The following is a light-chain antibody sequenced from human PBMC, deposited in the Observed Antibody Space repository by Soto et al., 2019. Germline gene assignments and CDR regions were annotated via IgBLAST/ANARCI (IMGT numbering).Light chain of an antibody. CDR1: QSISSY. Sequence: DIQMTQSPSSLSASVGDRVTITCRASQSISSYLNWYQQKPGKPPKLLIYAASSLQSGVPSRFSGSGAGTDSTLTISSLQPEDFATYYCQLSYSTPPTFGPGTRLEMK. J-gene: IGKJ5*01. CDR2: AAS. V-gene: IGKV1-39*01. CDR3: QLSYSTPPT.